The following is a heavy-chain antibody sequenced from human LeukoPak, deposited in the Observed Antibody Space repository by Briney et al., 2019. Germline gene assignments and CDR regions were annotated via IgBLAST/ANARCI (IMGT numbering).Heavy chain of an antibody. CDR3: ARDIISEYSKSHSHFDP. CDR1: GGSLSSQY. V-gene: IGHV4-59*11. J-gene: IGHJ5*02. CDR2: IYYRGST. D-gene: IGHD5-18*01. Sequence: SETLSLTCTVSGGSLSSQYWSWIRQPPGKGLEWIGYIYYRGSTSYNPSLKSRVTISVDTSKNQFSLRLNSVTAADAAVYYCARDIISEYSKSHSHFDPWGQGTLVTVSS.